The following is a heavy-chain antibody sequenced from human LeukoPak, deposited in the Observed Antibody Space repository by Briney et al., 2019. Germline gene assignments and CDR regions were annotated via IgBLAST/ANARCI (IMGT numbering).Heavy chain of an antibody. J-gene: IGHJ4*02. Sequence: GGSLRLSCAASGFTFSSYAMHWVRQAPGKGLEWVAVISYDGSNKYYADSVKGRFTISRDNSKNTLYLQMNSLRAEDTAVYYCARDLEQLGCFDYWGQGALVTVSS. D-gene: IGHD6-13*01. CDR2: ISYDGSNK. CDR1: GFTFSSYA. CDR3: ARDLEQLGCFDY. V-gene: IGHV3-30*04.